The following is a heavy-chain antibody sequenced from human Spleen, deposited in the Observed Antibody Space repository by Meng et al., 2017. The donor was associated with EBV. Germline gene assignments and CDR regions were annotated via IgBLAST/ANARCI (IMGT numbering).Heavy chain of an antibody. CDR2: IYYSGTT. CDR1: GASGGRNTYY. Sequence: QVAQPECAPGLVKPSETLSLTCTVAGASGGRNTYYWSWIRQPSGKGLEWIGYIYYSGTTKYNPSLKSRVTISVDTSKNQFSLKLNSVTTADTAVYYCARGTRGDSPEEFQYWGQGTLVTVSS. V-gene: IGHV4-61*01. D-gene: IGHD2-21*02. CDR3: ARGTRGDSPEEFQY. J-gene: IGHJ1*01.